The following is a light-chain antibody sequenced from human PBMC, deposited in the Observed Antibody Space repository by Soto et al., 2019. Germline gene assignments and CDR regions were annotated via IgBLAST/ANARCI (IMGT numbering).Light chain of an antibody. J-gene: IGKJ4*01. CDR3: QQRTDWPLT. Sequence: ETVLTQSPATLSLSPAQTATFSFRASQSVGSYLAWYQQKPGQAPRLLIYDASNRATGIPARFSGSGSGTDFTLTITSLEPEDFVVYFCQQRTDWPLTFGGGTKVDIK. V-gene: IGKV3-11*01. CDR2: DAS. CDR1: QSVGSY.